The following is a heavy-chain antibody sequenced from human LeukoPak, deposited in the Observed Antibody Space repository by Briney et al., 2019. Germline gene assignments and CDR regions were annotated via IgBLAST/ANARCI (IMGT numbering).Heavy chain of an antibody. J-gene: IGHJ3*02. CDR2: IWFDGIRK. V-gene: IGHV3-33*08. CDR3: ARDLEDSSPFGAFDM. Sequence: GGSLRLSCAASGFTFDNYVMTWVRQAPGKGLEWVAAIWFDGIRKYYADSVKGRLTISRDNSKNTLYLQMNSLRAEDTAVYYCARDLEDSSPFGAFDMWGQGTMVTVSS. CDR1: GFTFDNYV. D-gene: IGHD3-22*01.